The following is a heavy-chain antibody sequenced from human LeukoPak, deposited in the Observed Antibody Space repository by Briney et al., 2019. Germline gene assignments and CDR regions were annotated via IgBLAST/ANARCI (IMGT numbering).Heavy chain of an antibody. J-gene: IGHJ4*02. D-gene: IGHD1-26*01. CDR1: GFTFSSYS. CDR2: ISNSGTWI. Sequence: GGSLRLSCAASGFTFSSYSMNWVRQAPGKGLEWISYISNSGTWIRYADSVKGRFIVSRDNAKKSLYLQMHSLRAEDTAFYHCARVKGEGAHFDYWGQGTLVTVSS. V-gene: IGHV3-21*05. CDR3: ARVKGEGAHFDY.